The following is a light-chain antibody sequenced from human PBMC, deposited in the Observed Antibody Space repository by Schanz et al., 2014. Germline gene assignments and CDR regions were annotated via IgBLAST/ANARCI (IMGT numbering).Light chain of an antibody. CDR1: SSNIGSNF. J-gene: IGLJ3*02. V-gene: IGLV1-51*01. CDR2: DNN. CDR3: GTWDTRLSAWV. Sequence: QSVLTQPPSASGTPGQRVTISCSGSSSNIGSNFVSWYQHLPRTAPKLLIYDNNKRPSGIPDRFSGSKSGTSATLGITGLQTGDEADYYCGTWDTRLSAWVFGGGTKLTVL.